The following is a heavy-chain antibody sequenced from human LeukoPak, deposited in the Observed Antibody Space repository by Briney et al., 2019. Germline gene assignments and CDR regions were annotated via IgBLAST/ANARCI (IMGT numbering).Heavy chain of an antibody. V-gene: IGHV3-30*04. CDR3: ARDSASCILRYFDWLCGVLDAFDI. Sequence: GGSLRLSCAASGFTFSSYAMHWVCQAPGKGLEWVAVISYDGSNKYYADSVKGRFTISRDNSKNTLYLQMNSLRAEDTAVYYCARDSASCILRYFDWLCGVLDAFDIWGQGTMVTVSS. CDR2: ISYDGSNK. J-gene: IGHJ3*02. D-gene: IGHD3-9*01. CDR1: GFTFSSYA.